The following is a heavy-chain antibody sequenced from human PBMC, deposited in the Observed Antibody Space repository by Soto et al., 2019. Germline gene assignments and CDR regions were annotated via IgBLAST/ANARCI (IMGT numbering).Heavy chain of an antibody. CDR3: ASSDVHFRGYGDYVDYYYYGMDV. D-gene: IGHD4-17*01. CDR1: GGSISSSNW. CDR2: IYHSGST. Sequence: QVQLQESGPGLVKPSGTLSLTCAVSGGSISSSNWWSWVRQPPGKGLEWIGEIYHSGSTNYNPSLTTGVTLSVDKSKIKFHLQLTSVTAADTAVYYCASSDVHFRGYGDYVDYYYYGMDVWGQGTTVTVSS. V-gene: IGHV4-4*02. J-gene: IGHJ6*02.